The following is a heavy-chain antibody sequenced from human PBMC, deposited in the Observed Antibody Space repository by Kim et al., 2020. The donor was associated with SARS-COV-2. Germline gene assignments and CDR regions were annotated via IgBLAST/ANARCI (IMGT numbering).Heavy chain of an antibody. CDR3: ARELWAMDV. Sequence: GGSLRLSCAASGFTFSSYVMHWVRQAPGKGLEWVAIIWFDGSNRNYTDSVKGRFTISRDNSKNTLYLQMNSLSAEDTAVYYCARELWAMDVWGQGTTVTVSS. D-gene: IGHD3-16*01. CDR2: IWFDGSNR. V-gene: IGHV3-33*08. J-gene: IGHJ6*02. CDR1: GFTFSSYV.